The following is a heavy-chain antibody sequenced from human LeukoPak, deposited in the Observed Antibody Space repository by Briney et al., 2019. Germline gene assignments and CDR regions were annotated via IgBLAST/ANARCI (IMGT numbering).Heavy chain of an antibody. CDR3: ARVRAADDWSLYYYYYMDV. Sequence: GGSLRLSCAASGFTFSSYAMHWVRQAPGKGLEYVSAISSNGGSTYYANSVKGRFTISRDNSKNTLYLQMGSLRAEDMAVYYCARVRAADDWSLYYYYYMDVWGKGTTVTVSS. D-gene: IGHD6-13*01. CDR1: GFTFSSYA. CDR2: ISSNGGST. V-gene: IGHV3-64*01. J-gene: IGHJ6*03.